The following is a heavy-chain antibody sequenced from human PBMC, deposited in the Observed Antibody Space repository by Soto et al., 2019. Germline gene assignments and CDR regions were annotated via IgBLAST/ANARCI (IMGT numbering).Heavy chain of an antibody. V-gene: IGHV4-39*01. CDR1: GGSISSSDYY. CDR3: ARHNYGMDV. J-gene: IGHJ6*02. Sequence: TLSLTCTVSGGSISSSDYYWGWIRQPPGRGPEWIGSMYYSGSTYYNPSLESRVTISVDTSKNQFSLKLSSVTAADTAVYYCARHNYGMDVWGQGTTVTVSS. CDR2: MYYSGST.